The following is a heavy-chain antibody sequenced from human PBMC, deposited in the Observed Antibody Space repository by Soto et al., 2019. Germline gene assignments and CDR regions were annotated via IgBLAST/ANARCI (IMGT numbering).Heavy chain of an antibody. D-gene: IGHD6-19*01. CDR1: GGPITSRTYS. J-gene: IGHJ4*02. CDR3: ARAGGLGAVAVDY. CDR2: IYHSGST. V-gene: IGHV4-30-2*01. Sequence: PSETLSLTCAFSGGPITSRTYSLGWIRQPPGKGLEWIGYIYHSGSTYYNPSLKSRVTISVDRSKNQFSLKLSSVTAADTAVYYCARAGGLGAVAVDYWGQGTLVTVSS.